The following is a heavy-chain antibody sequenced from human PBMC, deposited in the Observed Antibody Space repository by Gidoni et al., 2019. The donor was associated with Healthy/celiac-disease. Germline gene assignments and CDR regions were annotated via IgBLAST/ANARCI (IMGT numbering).Heavy chain of an antibody. V-gene: IGHV3-30-3*01. Sequence: QVQLVESGGGVVQPGRSLRLSCAASGFTFSSYAMHWVRQAPGKGLEWVAVISYDGSNKYYADSVKGRFTISRDNSKNTLYLQMNSLRAEDTAVYYCARELRYFDWTPSPGDYYYYGMDVWGQGTTVTVSS. D-gene: IGHD3-9*01. CDR3: ARELRYFDWTPSPGDYYYYGMDV. CDR1: GFTFSSYA. J-gene: IGHJ6*02. CDR2: ISYDGSNK.